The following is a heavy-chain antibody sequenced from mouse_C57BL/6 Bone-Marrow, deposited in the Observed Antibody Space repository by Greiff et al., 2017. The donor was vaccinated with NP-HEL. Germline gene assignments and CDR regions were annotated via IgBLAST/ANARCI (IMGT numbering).Heavy chain of an antibody. CDR2: IYPRDGSN. V-gene: IGHV1-85*01. CDR3: ARWGGSSFFAY. CDR1: GYTFTSYD. Sequence: QVQLQQSGPELVKPGASVKLSCKASGYTFTSYDINWVKQRPGQGLEWIGWIYPRDGSNKYNEKFKGKATLTVDTSSSTAYMELHSLTSEDSAVYFCARWGGSSFFAYWGQGTLVTVSA. J-gene: IGHJ3*01. D-gene: IGHD1-1*01.